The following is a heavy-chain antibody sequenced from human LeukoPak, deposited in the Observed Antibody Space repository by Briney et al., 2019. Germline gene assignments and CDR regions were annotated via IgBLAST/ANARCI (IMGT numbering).Heavy chain of an antibody. Sequence: GGSLRLSCEASEFTLKDYWMHWVRQGPGKGLVWVSRINSDGSSASYADSAKDRFTISRDNAKNTLYLQMNSLRAEDTAAYYCARGSPTPNSRYFDLWGRGTLVTVS. V-gene: IGHV3-74*01. D-gene: IGHD4-11*01. CDR3: ARGSPTPNSRYFDL. CDR1: EFTLKDYW. CDR2: INSDGSSA. J-gene: IGHJ2*01.